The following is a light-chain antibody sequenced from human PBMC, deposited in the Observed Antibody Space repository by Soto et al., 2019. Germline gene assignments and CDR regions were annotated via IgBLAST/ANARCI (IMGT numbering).Light chain of an antibody. Sequence: AIRMTQSPSSLSASTGDRVTITCRASQGISSYLAWYQQKPGKAPKLLIYAASTLQSGVPSRFGGSGSGTDFTLTISCLQSEDFATYYCQQYDSYPRTFGQGTKVEIK. CDR3: QQYDSYPRT. V-gene: IGKV1-8*01. CDR1: QGISSY. J-gene: IGKJ1*01. CDR2: AAS.